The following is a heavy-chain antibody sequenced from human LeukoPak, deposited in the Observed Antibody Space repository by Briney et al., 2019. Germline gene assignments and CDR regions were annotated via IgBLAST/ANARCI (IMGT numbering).Heavy chain of an antibody. CDR1: GGSISSYY. J-gene: IGHJ3*02. CDR2: IYYSGST. D-gene: IGHD6-19*01. V-gene: IGHV4-59*01. CDR3: AREADSSGWYGDAFDI. Sequence: PSETLSLTCTVSGGSISSYYWSWIRQPPGKGLEWIGYIYYSGSTNYNPSLKSRVTISVDTSKNQFSLKLSSVTAADTAVYYCAREADSSGWYGDAFDIRGQGTMVTVSS.